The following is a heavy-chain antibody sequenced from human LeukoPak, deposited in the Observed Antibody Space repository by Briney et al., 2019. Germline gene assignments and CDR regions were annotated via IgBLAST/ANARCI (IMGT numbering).Heavy chain of an antibody. Sequence: AGGSLRLSCAASGFTFSSYAMSWVRQAPGKGLEWVSAISGSPGSTYYADSVKGRFTISRDNSKNTLYLQMNSLRAEDTAMYYCARSGDRGSVDYWGQGTLVTVSS. V-gene: IGHV3-23*01. D-gene: IGHD2-15*01. CDR2: ISGSPGST. CDR1: GFTFSSYA. CDR3: ARSGDRGSVDY. J-gene: IGHJ4*02.